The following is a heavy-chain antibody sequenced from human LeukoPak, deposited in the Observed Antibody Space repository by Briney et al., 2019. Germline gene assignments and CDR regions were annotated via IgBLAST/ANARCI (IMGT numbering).Heavy chain of an antibody. J-gene: IGHJ4*02. Sequence: SVKVSCKASGGTFSSYAISWVRQAPGQGLEWMGGIIPIFGTANYAQKFQGRVTITADESTSTAYMELSSLRSEDTAAYYCAGDVHYDFWSGYFEFDYWGQGTLVTVSS. D-gene: IGHD3-3*01. CDR1: GGTFSSYA. CDR2: IIPIFGTA. CDR3: AGDVHYDFWSGYFEFDY. V-gene: IGHV1-69*01.